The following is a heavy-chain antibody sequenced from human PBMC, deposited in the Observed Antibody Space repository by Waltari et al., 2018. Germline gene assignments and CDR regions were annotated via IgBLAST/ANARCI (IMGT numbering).Heavy chain of an antibody. CDR2: IYYSGST. J-gene: IGHJ6*02. CDR1: GGSISSYS. V-gene: IGHV4-59*01. CDR3: AKVGRAVWGGRGMDV. D-gene: IGHD3-10*01. Sequence: QVQLQESGPGLVKPSATLSLPCTVSGGSISSYSWSWIRPPPGKGLEWIGYIYYSGSTNYNPSRKSRVTISVDTSKNQFSLKLSSVTAADTAVYYCAKVGRAVWGGRGMDVWGQGTTVTVSS.